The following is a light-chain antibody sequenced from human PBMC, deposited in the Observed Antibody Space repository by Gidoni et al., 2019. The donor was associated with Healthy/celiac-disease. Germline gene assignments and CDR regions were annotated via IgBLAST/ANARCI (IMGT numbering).Light chain of an antibody. Sequence: SYELTQPPSVSVCPGQTASITCSGDKLVDKYARWYQQTPGQSPVLVIYQDSKRPSGIPVRFSGSNSGNTATLTISGTQAMDEADYYCQAWDSSTVVFGGGTKLTVL. CDR3: QAWDSSTVV. V-gene: IGLV3-1*01. CDR1: KLVDKY. J-gene: IGLJ2*01. CDR2: QDS.